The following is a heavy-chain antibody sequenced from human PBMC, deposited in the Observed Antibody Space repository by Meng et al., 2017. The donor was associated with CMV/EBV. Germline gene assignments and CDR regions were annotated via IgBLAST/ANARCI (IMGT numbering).Heavy chain of an antibody. Sequence: GGSLRLSCAASGFTFDDYGMSWVRQAPGKGLEWVSGINWNGGDIGYVDSVKGRFTISRDNAKNSVYLQMNSLRAEDTALYYCVRGYVEYSAFDYWGQGTLGTVSS. V-gene: IGHV3-20*04. CDR2: INWNGGDI. D-gene: IGHD2/OR15-2a*01. J-gene: IGHJ4*02. CDR3: VRGYVEYSAFDY. CDR1: GFTFDDYG.